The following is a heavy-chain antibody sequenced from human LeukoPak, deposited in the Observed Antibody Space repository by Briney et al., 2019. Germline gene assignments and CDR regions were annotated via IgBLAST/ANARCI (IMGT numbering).Heavy chain of an antibody. V-gene: IGHV4-59*12. CDR3: ARDRGTWNDDGFDY. J-gene: IGHJ4*02. CDR2: IYYSGST. Sequence: SETLSLTCTVSGGSISSYYWSWIRQPPGKGLEWIGYIYYSGSTNYNPSLKSRVTMSVDTSKNQSSLKLSSVTAADTAVYYCARDRGTWNDDGFDYWGQGTLVTVSS. CDR1: GGSISSYY. D-gene: IGHD1-1*01.